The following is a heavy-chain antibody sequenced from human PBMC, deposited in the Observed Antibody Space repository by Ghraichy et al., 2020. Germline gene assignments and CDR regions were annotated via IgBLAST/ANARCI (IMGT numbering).Heavy chain of an antibody. CDR3: ARVSPEEVEYYYYYYMDV. Sequence: SETLSLTCTVSDGSISSGGYYWSWVRQHPGKGLEWIGYIYYSGSTYYNPSLKSRVTISVDRSQNQFSLKLNSVTAADTAVYYCARVSPEEVEYYYYYYMDVWGKGTTVTVSS. D-gene: IGHD1-14*01. J-gene: IGHJ6*03. V-gene: IGHV4-31*03. CDR2: IYYSGST. CDR1: DGSISSGGYY.